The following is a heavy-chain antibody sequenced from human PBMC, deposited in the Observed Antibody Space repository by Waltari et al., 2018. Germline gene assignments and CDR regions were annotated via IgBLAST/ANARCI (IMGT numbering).Heavy chain of an antibody. J-gene: IGHJ4*02. CDR2: IYPGDSDT. D-gene: IGHD3-10*01. CDR3: ARIPTMVQGVISNFDY. CDR1: GYSFTSYW. Sequence: EVQLVQSGAEVKKPGESLKISCKGSGYSFTSYWIGWVRQMTGKGLEWMGIIYPGDSDTRYSPSFQGQVTISADKSISTAYLQWSSLKASDTAMYYCARIPTMVQGVISNFDYWGQGTLVTVSS. V-gene: IGHV5-51*01.